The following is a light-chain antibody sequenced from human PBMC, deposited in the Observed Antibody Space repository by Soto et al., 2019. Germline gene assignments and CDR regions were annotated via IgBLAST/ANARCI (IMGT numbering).Light chain of an antibody. J-gene: IGKJ1*01. Sequence: DIQMTQSPSTLSASVGDRDTITCRASQSISSWLAWYQQKPGTAPKLLIYKASTLQSGVPSRFSGSGSGTEFTLTISSLQPDDSATYSCQQYNDNWTFGQGTKVDI. CDR1: QSISSW. V-gene: IGKV1-5*03. CDR3: QQYNDNWT. CDR2: KAS.